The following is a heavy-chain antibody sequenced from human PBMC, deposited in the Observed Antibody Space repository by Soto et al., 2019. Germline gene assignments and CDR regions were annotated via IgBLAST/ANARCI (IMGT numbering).Heavy chain of an antibody. CDR2: IYYSGST. D-gene: IGHD1-1*01. CDR1: GGSVSSGSYY. J-gene: IGHJ4*02. V-gene: IGHV4-61*01. Sequence: PSETLSLTCTVSGGSVSSGSYYWNWIRQPPGKGLEWIGFIYYSGSTSYNPSLKSRVTLSVDTSKNQFSLKLSSVTAADTAVYYCARDSSNWNFSYWGQGTLVTVSS. CDR3: ARDSSNWNFSY.